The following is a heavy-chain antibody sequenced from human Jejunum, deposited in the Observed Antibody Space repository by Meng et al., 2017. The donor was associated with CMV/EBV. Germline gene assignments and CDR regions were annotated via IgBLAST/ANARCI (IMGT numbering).Heavy chain of an antibody. D-gene: IGHD4-17*01. J-gene: IGHJ2*01. CDR3: TRAHYGDYPNWYFDL. Sequence: SGLTFSNYWMNWVRQDTGKGLVWVSRISSDGTGTHFADSVKGRFTISRDNAKNTLYLQMYGLRAEDTAMYYCTRAHYGDYPNWYFDLWGRGTLVTVSS. CDR2: ISSDGTGT. V-gene: IGHV3-74*01. CDR1: GLTFSNYW.